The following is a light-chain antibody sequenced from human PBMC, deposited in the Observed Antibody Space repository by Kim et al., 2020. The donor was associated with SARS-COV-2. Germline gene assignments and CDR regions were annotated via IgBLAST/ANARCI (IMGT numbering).Light chain of an antibody. CDR2: GAS. CDR3: QLYGTSPWT. J-gene: IGKJ1*01. CDR1: PSVSSNY. Sequence: PGDSATLSCRPTPSVSSNYLAWYPQQPGQAPRLLIYGASSRATGIPDRFTSRVSGTDFTLTISSLEPDDFGVYRCQLYGTSPWTYGQGTAV. V-gene: IGKV3-20*01.